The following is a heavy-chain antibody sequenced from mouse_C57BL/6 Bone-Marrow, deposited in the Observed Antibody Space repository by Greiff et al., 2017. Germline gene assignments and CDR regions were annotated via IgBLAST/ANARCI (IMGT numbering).Heavy chain of an antibody. CDR3: AGGDYTTGYFDV. CDR2: IDPSDSYT. Sequence: VQLKQPGAELVMPGASVKLSCKASGYTFTSYWMHWVKQRPGQGLEWIGEIDPSDSYTNYNQKFKGKSTLTVDKSSSTAYMQLSSLTSEDSAVYYCAGGDYTTGYFDVWGTGTTVTVSS. D-gene: IGHD1-1*01. J-gene: IGHJ1*03. CDR1: GYTFTSYW. V-gene: IGHV1-69*01.